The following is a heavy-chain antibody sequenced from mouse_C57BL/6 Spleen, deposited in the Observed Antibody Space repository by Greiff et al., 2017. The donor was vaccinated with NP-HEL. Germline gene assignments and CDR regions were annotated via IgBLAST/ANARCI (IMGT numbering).Heavy chain of an antibody. D-gene: IGHD4-1*01. Sequence: EVMLVESGGDLVKPGGSLKLSCAASGFTFSSYGMSWVRQTPDKRLEWVATISSGGSYTYYPDSVKGRFTISRDNAKNTLYLQMSSLKSEDTAMYYCARQDWDFDYWGQGTTRTVSS. CDR2: ISSGGSYT. J-gene: IGHJ2*01. V-gene: IGHV5-6*02. CDR1: GFTFSSYG. CDR3: ARQDWDFDY.